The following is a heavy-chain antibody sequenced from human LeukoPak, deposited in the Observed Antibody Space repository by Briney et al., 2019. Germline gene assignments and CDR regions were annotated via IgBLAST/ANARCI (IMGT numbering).Heavy chain of an antibody. CDR3: AREVPCVGYDTQCRGAFDI. CDR1: GGTFGSYA. V-gene: IGHV1-69*05. Sequence: SVKVSCKASGGTFGSYAISWVRQAPGQGPEWMGRIIPIFGTANYAQKFQGRVTITTDESTSTAYMELSSLRSEDTAVYYCAREVPCVGYDTQCRGAFDIWGQGTMVTVSS. CDR2: IIPIFGTA. J-gene: IGHJ3*02. D-gene: IGHD3-9*01.